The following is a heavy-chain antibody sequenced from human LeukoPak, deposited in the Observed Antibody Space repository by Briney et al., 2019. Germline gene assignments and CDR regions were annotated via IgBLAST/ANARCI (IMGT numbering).Heavy chain of an antibody. Sequence: GGSLRLSCAASGFTFSSYSMNWVRQAPGKGLEWVSSISSSSGYIYYADSVKGRFTISRDNAKNSLYLQMNSLRAEDTAVYYCARAVYCGGDCYFPLDIWGQGTMVTVSS. CDR3: ARAVYCGGDCYFPLDI. CDR2: ISSSSGYI. CDR1: GFTFSSYS. V-gene: IGHV3-21*01. J-gene: IGHJ3*02. D-gene: IGHD2-21*02.